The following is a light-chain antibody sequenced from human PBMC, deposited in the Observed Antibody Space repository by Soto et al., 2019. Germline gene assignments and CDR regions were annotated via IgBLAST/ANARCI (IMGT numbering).Light chain of an antibody. CDR2: GAS. CDR3: QQRSNWPPL. Sequence: DIVLPQSPATLSLYPGERAPLSCRASQSVGSYLVWYQQKPGQAPRLLIHGASSRATGIPARFSGSGSGTDFTLTISSLEPEDFAVYYCQQRSNWPPLFGQGTRLEIK. V-gene: IGKV3-11*01. CDR1: QSVGSY. J-gene: IGKJ5*01.